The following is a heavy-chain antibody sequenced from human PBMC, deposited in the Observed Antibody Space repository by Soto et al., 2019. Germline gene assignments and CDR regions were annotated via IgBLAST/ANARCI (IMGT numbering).Heavy chain of an antibody. CDR2: FFWADDK. Sequence: QITLKESGPTLVKPTQTLTLTCTFSGFSLTTSGRGVGWIRQPPGKALEWLALFFWADDKRYSPSLKTRLTISKDTSTNQVAPTMPNMAPEDTALYSCAPRLATMDAFDVWGQGTVVTVSS. CDR3: APRLATMDAFDV. J-gene: IGHJ3*01. CDR1: GFSLTTSGRG. V-gene: IGHV2-5*02. D-gene: IGHD3-3*01.